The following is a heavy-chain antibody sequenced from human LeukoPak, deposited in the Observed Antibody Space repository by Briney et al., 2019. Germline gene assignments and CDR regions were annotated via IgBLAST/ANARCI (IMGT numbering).Heavy chain of an antibody. D-gene: IGHD6-13*01. V-gene: IGHV3-53*01. CDR1: GFTVSSNY. J-gene: IGHJ6*03. CDR3: AKSRGSSSWYPLGNYYYYYMDV. CDR2: IYSGGST. Sequence: GGSLRLSCAASGFTVSSNYMSWVRRAPGKGLEWVSVIYSGGSTYYADSVKGRFTISRDNSKNTLYLQMNSLRAEDTAVYYCAKSRGSSSWYPLGNYYYYYMDVWGKGTTVTVSS.